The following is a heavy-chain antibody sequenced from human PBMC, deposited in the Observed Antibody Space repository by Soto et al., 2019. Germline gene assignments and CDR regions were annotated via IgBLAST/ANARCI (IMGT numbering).Heavy chain of an antibody. Sequence: EVQLLESGGGLVQPGGSLRLSCVASQFTFSSFGMNWVRQAPGKGLEWVSLISDSGGSTYHADSVKGRFTISRDNSKNTLYLQMNSLRAEDTAVYYCAKAATITTLYNFDFWGQGTLVTVSS. D-gene: IGHD4-4*01. CDR1: QFTFSSFG. CDR2: ISDSGGST. J-gene: IGHJ4*02. CDR3: AKAATITTLYNFDF. V-gene: IGHV3-23*01.